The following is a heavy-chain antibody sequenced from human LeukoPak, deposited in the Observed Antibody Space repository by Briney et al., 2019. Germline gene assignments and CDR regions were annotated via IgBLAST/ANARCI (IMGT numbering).Heavy chain of an antibody. Sequence: ASVKVSCKTSGYTFTNYGISWVRQAPGLGLEWMGWIGAYNGNTNYAQKVQGRVTMTTDTSTSTAYMELRSLRFDDTAVYYCARDQSVRLLQSSSTYFKHVFAIWGQGSMVTVSS. J-gene: IGHJ3*02. CDR1: GYTFTNYG. CDR2: IGAYNGNT. CDR3: ARDQSVRLLQSSSTYFKHVFAI. D-gene: IGHD6-6*01. V-gene: IGHV1-18*01.